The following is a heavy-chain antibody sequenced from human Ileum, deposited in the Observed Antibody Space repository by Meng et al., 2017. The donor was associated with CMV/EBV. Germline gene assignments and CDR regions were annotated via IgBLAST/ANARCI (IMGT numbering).Heavy chain of an antibody. CDR2: INNDGSST. CDR3: STPPGPGAISSLDV. Sequence: GESLKISCVASGFTFSAYWMHWVRQAPGTGLVWMSLINNDGSSTSYADSVKGRFTISRDNVKNSLYLQMNSLIVEDTAVYYCSTPPGPGAISSLDVWGQGTTVTVSS. D-gene: IGHD2-2*02. J-gene: IGHJ6*02. CDR1: GFTFSAYW. V-gene: IGHV3-74*01.